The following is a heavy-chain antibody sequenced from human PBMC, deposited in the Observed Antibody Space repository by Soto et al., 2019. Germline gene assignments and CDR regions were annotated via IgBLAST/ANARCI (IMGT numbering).Heavy chain of an antibody. D-gene: IGHD6-6*01. Sequence: SETLSLTCAVSGGSISSGGYYWTWIRQHPGKGLEWIGYNYYSGITYYNPSLKSRVTISLDTSKNQFSLKLSSVTAADTAVYYCARGSSIAGLYYGMDVWGQGTTVT. CDR2: NYYSGIT. J-gene: IGHJ6*02. CDR3: ARGSSIAGLYYGMDV. CDR1: GGSISSGGYY. V-gene: IGHV4-31*11.